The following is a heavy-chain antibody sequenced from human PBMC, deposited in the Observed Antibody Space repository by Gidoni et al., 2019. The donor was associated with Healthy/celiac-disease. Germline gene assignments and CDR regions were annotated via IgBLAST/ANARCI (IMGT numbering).Heavy chain of an antibody. CDR1: GFTFGDYA. D-gene: IGHD3-3*01. CDR2: IRRKASGGTT. Sequence: EVQLVESGGGLVQPGRSLRLSCTTSGFTFGDYAMSWVRQAPGKGLEWVGFIRRKASGGTTEYAASVKGRFTISRDDSKSIAYLQMNSLKTEDTAVYFCIRDEWLSRWGQGTPVTVSS. CDR3: IRDEWLSR. V-gene: IGHV3-49*04. J-gene: IGHJ4*02.